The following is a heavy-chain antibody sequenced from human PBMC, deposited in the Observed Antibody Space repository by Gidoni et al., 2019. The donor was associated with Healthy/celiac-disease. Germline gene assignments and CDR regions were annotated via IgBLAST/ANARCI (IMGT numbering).Heavy chain of an antibody. CDR2: ISSCGST. J-gene: IGHJ6*03. CDR1: GFTVSSNY. Sequence: EVQLEESGGGLVQPGGSLRLSCAASGFTVSSNYMSWVRQAPVKGLECVSVISSCGSTYHADSVKGRFTISRDNSKNTLYLQMNSLRAEDTAVYYCARACGGYYYYYYMDVWGKGTTVTVSS. CDR3: ARACGGYYYYYYMDV. V-gene: IGHV3-66*02. D-gene: IGHD3-16*01.